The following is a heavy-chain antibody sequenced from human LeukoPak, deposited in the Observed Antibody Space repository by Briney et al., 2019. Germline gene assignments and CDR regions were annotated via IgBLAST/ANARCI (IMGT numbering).Heavy chain of an antibody. V-gene: IGHV3-23*05. Sequence: GGSLRLSCAASGFTFSNYLMGWVRQAPGKGLEWVSVISGNSDTIHYADSVKGRFTVSRDNSKSILYMQMNSLGAEDTAVYYCTRYDLSTYARRAFDYWGQGTLVAVS. D-gene: IGHD3-9*01. CDR1: GFTFSNYL. CDR2: ISGNSDTI. J-gene: IGHJ4*02. CDR3: TRYDLSTYARRAFDY.